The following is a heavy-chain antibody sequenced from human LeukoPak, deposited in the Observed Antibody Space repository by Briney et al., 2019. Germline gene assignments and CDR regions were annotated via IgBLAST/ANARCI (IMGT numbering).Heavy chain of an antibody. J-gene: IGHJ4*02. CDR2: FDPEDGET. CDR3: ATPRAYSSGWYPRVTEEYYFDY. Sequence: ASVKVSCKVSGYTLTELSMHWVRQAPGKGLEWMGGFDPEDGETIYAQKFQGRVTMTEDTSTDTAYMELSSLRSEDTAVYYCATPRAYSSGWYPRVTEEYYFDYWGQGTLVTVS. CDR1: GYTLTELS. D-gene: IGHD6-19*01. V-gene: IGHV1-24*01.